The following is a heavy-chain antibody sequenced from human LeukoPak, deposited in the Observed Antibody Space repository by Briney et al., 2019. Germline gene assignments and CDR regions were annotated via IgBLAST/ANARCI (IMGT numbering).Heavy chain of an antibody. CDR2: ISYSGNT. CDR1: GGSISNYY. Sequence: SETLSLTCTVSGGSISNYYWSWIRQPPGKELEWIGYISYSGNTDSNPSLKSRVTISVDTSKNQFSLKLSSVTAADTAVYYCARPNNGWPNRGHAFDIWGQGTMVTVSS. D-gene: IGHD6-19*01. J-gene: IGHJ3*02. V-gene: IGHV4-59*08. CDR3: ARPNNGWPNRGHAFDI.